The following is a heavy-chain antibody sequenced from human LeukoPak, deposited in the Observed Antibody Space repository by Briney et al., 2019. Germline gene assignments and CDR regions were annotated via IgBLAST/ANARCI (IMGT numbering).Heavy chain of an antibody. CDR2: IILILGIA. J-gene: IGHJ3*02. CDR3: ARGGYYDSSGYLDAFDI. Sequence: SVKVSCKASGGTFSSYTISWVRQAPGQGLEWMGRIILILGIANYAQKFQGRVTITADKSTSTAYMELSSLRSEDTAVYYCARGGYYDSSGYLDAFDIWGQGTMLTVSS. V-gene: IGHV1-69*02. CDR1: GGTFSSYT. D-gene: IGHD3-22*01.